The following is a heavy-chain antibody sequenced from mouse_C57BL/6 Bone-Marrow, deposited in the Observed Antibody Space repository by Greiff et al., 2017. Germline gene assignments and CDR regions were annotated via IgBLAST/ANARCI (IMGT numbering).Heavy chain of an antibody. CDR2: ISSGGSYT. CDR3: ARPIYYSGYFDY. J-gene: IGHJ2*01. Sequence: EVKLVESGGDLVKPGGSLKLSCAASGFTFSSYGMSWVRQTPDKRLEWVATISSGGSYTYYPDSVKGRFTISRDNAKNTLYLQMSSLKSEDTAMYYCARPIYYSGYFDYWGQGTTLTVSS. D-gene: IGHD1-1*01. CDR1: GFTFSSYG. V-gene: IGHV5-6*01.